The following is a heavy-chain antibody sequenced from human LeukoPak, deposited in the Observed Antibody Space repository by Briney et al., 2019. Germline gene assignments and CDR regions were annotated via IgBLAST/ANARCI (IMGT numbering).Heavy chain of an antibody. CDR2: ISVDGKTA. CDR1: GFHVSNSG. Sequence: GGPLRLSCVVSGFHVSNSGMIWVRQAPGKGLDWISSISVDGKTASYAASVRGRFIISRDNSTNTLYLQLSGLRAEDTAVYYCAQGYLSGWYPSWGQGSMVSVSS. V-gene: IGHV3-23*01. J-gene: IGHJ5*02. CDR3: AQGYLSGWYPS. D-gene: IGHD6-19*01.